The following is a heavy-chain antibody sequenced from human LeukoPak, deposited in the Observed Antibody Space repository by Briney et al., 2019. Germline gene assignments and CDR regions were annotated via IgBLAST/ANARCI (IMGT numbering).Heavy chain of an antibody. CDR3: ARETDGSGSYYIPKAIHDY. CDR1: GYTFTSYG. Sequence: GASVKVSCKASGYTFTSYGISWVRQAPGQGLEWMGWISAYNGNTNYAQKLQGRVTMTTDTSTSTAYMELRSLRSDDTAVYYCARETDGSGSYYIPKAIHDYWGQGTLVTVSS. D-gene: IGHD3-10*01. V-gene: IGHV1-18*01. CDR2: ISAYNGNT. J-gene: IGHJ4*02.